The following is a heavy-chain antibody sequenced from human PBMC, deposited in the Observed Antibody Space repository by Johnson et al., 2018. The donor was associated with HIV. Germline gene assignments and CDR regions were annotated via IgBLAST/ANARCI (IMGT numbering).Heavy chain of an antibody. V-gene: IGHV3-7*01. D-gene: IGHD4-23*01. J-gene: IGHJ3*02. CDR2: IKHDGSRI. Sequence: VQLVESGGGLVQPGGSLRLSCVASGFTFSRYAMNWVRQAPGRGLEWVANIKHDGSRIPYMDSVKGRFTISRDNSKTTLSLQMNSLRAEDTAVYYCAKESETYGGNIGFEHPFDIWGQGTMVTVSS. CDR3: AKESETYGGNIGFEHPFDI. CDR1: GFTFSRYA.